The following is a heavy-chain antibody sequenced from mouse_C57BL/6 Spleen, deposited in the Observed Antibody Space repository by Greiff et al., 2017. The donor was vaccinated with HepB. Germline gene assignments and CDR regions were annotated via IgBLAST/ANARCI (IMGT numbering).Heavy chain of an antibody. D-gene: IGHD2-1*01. CDR1: GYTFTSYW. Sequence: QVQLQQSGAELVKPGASVKLSCKASGYTFTSYWMHWVKQRPGQGLEWIGMIHPNSGSTNYNEKFKSKATLTVDKSSSTAYMQRSSLTSEDSAVYYCARSTIYWYFGVGGTGTTVTVSS. CDR2: IHPNSGST. V-gene: IGHV1-64*01. CDR3: ARSTIYWYFGV. J-gene: IGHJ1*03.